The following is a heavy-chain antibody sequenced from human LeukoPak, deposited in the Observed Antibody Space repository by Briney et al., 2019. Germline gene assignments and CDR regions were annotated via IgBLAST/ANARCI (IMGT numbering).Heavy chain of an antibody. Sequence: GGSLRLSCAASGFTFSNYAMSWVRQAPGKGLEWVSSISGSGGSTYYADSVKGRFTISRDNSKNTLYLQMNSLRVEDTAVYYCAKEGGYSGYDRQGYFDYWGQGTLVTVSS. CDR3: AKEGGYSGYDRQGYFDY. V-gene: IGHV3-23*01. CDR1: GFTFSNYA. J-gene: IGHJ4*02. D-gene: IGHD5-12*01. CDR2: ISGSGGST.